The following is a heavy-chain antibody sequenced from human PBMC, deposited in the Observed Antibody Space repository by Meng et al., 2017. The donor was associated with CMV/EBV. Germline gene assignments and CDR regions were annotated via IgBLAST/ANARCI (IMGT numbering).Heavy chain of an antibody. CDR2: IRYDGSNK. Sequence: GGSLRLSCAASGFTFSSYGMHWVRQAPGKGLEWVAFIRYDGSNKYYADSVKGRFTISRDNSKNTLYLQMNSLRAEDTAVYYCASSKPGGHYYYYGMDVWGQGTTVTVSS. V-gene: IGHV3-30*02. J-gene: IGHJ6*02. CDR1: GFTFSSYG. CDR3: ASSKPGGHYYYYGMDV. D-gene: IGHD6-25*01.